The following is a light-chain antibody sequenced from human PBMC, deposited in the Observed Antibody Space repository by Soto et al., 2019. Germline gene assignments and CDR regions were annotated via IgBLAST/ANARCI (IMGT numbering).Light chain of an antibody. Sequence: QSVLTQPASVSGSPGQSITISCTGTSSDVGGYNYVSWYQLHPGKAPKLMVYEVSYRPSGVSSRFSGSKSANTASLTISGLQAEDEADYYCSSYASSTADVFGTGTKGTVL. V-gene: IGLV2-14*01. CDR3: SSYASSTADV. CDR2: EVS. J-gene: IGLJ1*01. CDR1: SSDVGGYNY.